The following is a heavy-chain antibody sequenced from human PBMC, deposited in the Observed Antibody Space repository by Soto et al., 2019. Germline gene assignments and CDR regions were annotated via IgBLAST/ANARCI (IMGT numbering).Heavy chain of an antibody. Sequence: GGSLRLSCAASGFTFSSYWISWVRQAPGKGLEWVANIKQDGSEKYDVDSVKGRFTISRDNAKNSLYLQMNSLRAEDTAVYYCARETGCSSTSCYYFEPWGQGTLVTVAS. CDR3: ARETGCSSTSCYYFEP. CDR1: GFTFSSYW. D-gene: IGHD2-2*01. J-gene: IGHJ5*02. CDR2: IKQDGSEK. V-gene: IGHV3-7*03.